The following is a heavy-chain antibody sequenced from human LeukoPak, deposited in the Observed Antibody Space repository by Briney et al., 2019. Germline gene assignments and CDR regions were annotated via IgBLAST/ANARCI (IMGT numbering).Heavy chain of an antibody. V-gene: IGHV3-66*01. D-gene: IGHD5-24*01. CDR1: GFTVSSNY. J-gene: IGHJ4*02. Sequence: GGSLRLSCAASGFTVSSNYMSWVRQAPGRGLEWVSVLYSGGVTYYAASVKDRFTISRDNSKNTLYLQMNSLRAEDTAVYYCARGGDGYNFSFDYWGQGTLVAVSS. CDR2: LYSGGVT. CDR3: ARGGDGYNFSFDY.